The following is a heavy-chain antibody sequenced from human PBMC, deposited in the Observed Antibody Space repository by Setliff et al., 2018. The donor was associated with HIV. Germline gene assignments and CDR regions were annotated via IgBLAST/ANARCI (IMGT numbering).Heavy chain of an antibody. CDR1: GFMFSLYE. J-gene: IGHJ4*02. CDR2: ISTSCRYI. Sequence: PGGSLRLSCAASGFMFSLYEMNWVRQAPGKGLECVSFISTSCRYIYYADSVKCRFTISRDNAKNSLPLQMNSLRAEDTAVYYCARMVRSGYDRGYFDSWGQGTLVTVSS. CDR3: ARMVRSGYDRGYFDS. V-gene: IGHV3-21*01. D-gene: IGHD5-12*01.